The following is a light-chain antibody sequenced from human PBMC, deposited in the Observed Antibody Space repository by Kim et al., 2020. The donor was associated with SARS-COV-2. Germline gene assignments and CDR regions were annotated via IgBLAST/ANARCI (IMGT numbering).Light chain of an antibody. CDR2: GAS. Sequence: EIVMTQSPATLSVSPGERATLSCRASQSVSSNLAWYQQKPGQAPRLLIYGASTRATGIPARFSGSGSGTEFTLTISSLQSEDFAVYYCQKYNNGPPENTFGQGTKLEI. CDR3: QKYNNGPPENT. J-gene: IGKJ2*01. V-gene: IGKV3-15*01. CDR1: QSVSSN.